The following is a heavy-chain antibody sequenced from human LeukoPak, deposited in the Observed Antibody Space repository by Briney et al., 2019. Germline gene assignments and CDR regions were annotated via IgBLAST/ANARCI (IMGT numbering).Heavy chain of an antibody. V-gene: IGHV5-51*01. J-gene: IGHJ6*02. Sequence: GESLKISCKGSGWSFTSYWIGWVRQMPGKGLEWMGVIDPGVSETRYSPSFQGQVTISADKSISTAYLQWSSLKASDTAMYYRARLLAAAAGVYYYYYGMDVWGQGTTVTVSS. D-gene: IGHD6-13*01. CDR3: ARLLAAAAGVYYYYYGMDV. CDR2: IDPGVSET. CDR1: GWSFTSYW.